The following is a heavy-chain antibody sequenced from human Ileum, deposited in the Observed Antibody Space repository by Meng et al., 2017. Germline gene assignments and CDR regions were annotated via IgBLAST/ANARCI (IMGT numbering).Heavy chain of an antibody. J-gene: IGHJ4*02. Sequence: GGSLRFSCAASGFTFRTRWMHWVRQRPGQGLQWVSRIDDDGKTIDYAGSVKGRFTISRDNAKNTLYLQMNSLRAEDTAVYYCTTAGAYPFDNWGQGTLVTVSS. CDR2: IDDDGKTI. CDR1: GFTFRTRW. V-gene: IGHV3-74*01. CDR3: TTAGAYPFDN.